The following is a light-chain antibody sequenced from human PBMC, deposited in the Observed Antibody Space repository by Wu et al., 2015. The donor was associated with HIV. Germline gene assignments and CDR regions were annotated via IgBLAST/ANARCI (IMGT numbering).Light chain of an antibody. CDR2: DAS. J-gene: IGKJ4*01. V-gene: IGKV3-11*01. Sequence: EIVMTQSPATLSVSPGERATLSCRASQSVGSYLAWYQQKPGQSPRLLIYDASNRATGIPARFSGSGSGTDFTLTISSLEPEDFAVYYCQQRSNWLFGGGTKVEIK. CDR3: QQRSNWL. CDR1: QSVGSY.